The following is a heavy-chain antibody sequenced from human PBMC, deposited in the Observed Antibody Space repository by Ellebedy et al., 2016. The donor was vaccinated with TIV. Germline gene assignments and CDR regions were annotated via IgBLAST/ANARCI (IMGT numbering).Heavy chain of an antibody. D-gene: IGHD1-26*01. CDR3: AKDSEFKWEFLN. V-gene: IGHV3-30*18. Sequence: GESLKISCAASGFTFNNYGMHWVRHAPGKGLDWVAHISYDGSNKYYADSVKGRFTISRDNSKNMLYLQMNSLRAEDTAVYYCAKDSEFKWEFLNWGQGTLVTVSS. CDR2: ISYDGSNK. J-gene: IGHJ4*02. CDR1: GFTFNNYG.